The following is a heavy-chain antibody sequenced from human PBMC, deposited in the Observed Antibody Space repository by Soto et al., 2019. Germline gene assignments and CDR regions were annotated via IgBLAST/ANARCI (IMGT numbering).Heavy chain of an antibody. V-gene: IGHV2-5*02. Sequence: QITLKESGPTLVKPTQTLTLTCSFSGFSLSTSGMAVGWIRQPPGKALEWLALIYWDDDKRYSPSLKSRLTITRDTSKNQVVLTMTNMDPVDTATYYCAHKVQYYFDYWGQGTLVIVSS. CDR2: IYWDDDK. J-gene: IGHJ4*02. CDR3: AHKVQYYFDY. CDR1: GFSLSTSGMA.